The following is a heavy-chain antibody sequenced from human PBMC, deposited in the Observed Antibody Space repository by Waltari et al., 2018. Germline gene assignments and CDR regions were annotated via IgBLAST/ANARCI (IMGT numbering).Heavy chain of an antibody. CDR3: AKVWFGELFPFDY. J-gene: IGHJ4*02. D-gene: IGHD3-10*01. V-gene: IGHV3-11*01. CDR1: GFTFSDYY. CDR2: ISSSGSTI. Sequence: QVQLVESGGGLVKPGGSLRLSCAASGFTFSDYYLSWIRQAPGKGLEWVSYISSSGSTIYYADSVKGRFTISRDNSKNTLYLQMNSLRAEDTAVYYCAKVWFGELFPFDYWGQGTLVTVSS.